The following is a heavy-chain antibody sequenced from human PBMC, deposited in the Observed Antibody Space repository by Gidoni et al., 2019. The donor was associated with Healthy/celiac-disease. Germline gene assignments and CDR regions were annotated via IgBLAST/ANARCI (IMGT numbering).Heavy chain of an antibody. J-gene: IGHJ4*02. V-gene: IGHV3-21*01. D-gene: IGHD2-2*01. CDR2: ISSSSSYI. Sequence: EVQLVESGGGLVKPGGSLRLSCAASGFPFSSYSMNWVRQAPGKGLEWVSSISSSSSYIYYADSVKGRFTISRDNAKNSLYLQMNSLRAEDTAVYYCARSFYCSSTSCHLDYWGQGTLVTVSS. CDR1: GFPFSSYS. CDR3: ARSFYCSSTSCHLDY.